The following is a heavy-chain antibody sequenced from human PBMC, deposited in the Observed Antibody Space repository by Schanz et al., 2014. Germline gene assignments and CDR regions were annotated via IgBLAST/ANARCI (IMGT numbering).Heavy chain of an antibody. V-gene: IGHV3-48*03. J-gene: IGHJ6*02. CDR1: GFTFSSYD. CDR2: ISSSSSTR. CDR3: LAPDYGMDV. Sequence: EVQLLESGGGLVQPGGSLRLSCVASGFTFSSYDVFWVRQAPGKGLEWVSYISSSSSTRYYADSVKGRFTISRDNAKNSLFLQMNSLRAEDTAVYYCLAPDYGMDVWGQGTTVTVSS.